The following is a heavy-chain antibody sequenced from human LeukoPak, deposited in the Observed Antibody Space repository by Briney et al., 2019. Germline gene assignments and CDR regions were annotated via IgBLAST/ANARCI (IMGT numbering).Heavy chain of an antibody. Sequence: GGSLRLSCAASGFTFSDYAMSWVRQATGKGLEWVSAIRNRGHSTYYADSVKGRFTISRDNSRNTLYLQMNSLRVEDTALFYCAKDFSSGYLGDGCDIWGQGTMVTVSA. V-gene: IGHV3-23*01. CDR1: GFTFSDYA. CDR2: IRNRGHST. CDR3: AKDFSSGYLGDGCDI. D-gene: IGHD3-22*01. J-gene: IGHJ3*02.